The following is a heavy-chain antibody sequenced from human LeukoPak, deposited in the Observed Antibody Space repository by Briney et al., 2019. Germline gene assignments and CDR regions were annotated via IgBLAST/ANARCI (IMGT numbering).Heavy chain of an antibody. CDR3: ARRDGYCSGGSCYLFDY. CDR2: IYPGDSDT. Sequence: GESLKISYKGSGYSFTSYWIGWVRQMPWKGLEWMGIIYPGDSDTRYSPSFQGQVTISADKSISTAYLQWSSLKASDTAMYYCARRDGYCSGGSCYLFDYWGQGTLVTVSS. V-gene: IGHV5-51*01. D-gene: IGHD2-15*01. CDR1: GYSFTSYW. J-gene: IGHJ4*02.